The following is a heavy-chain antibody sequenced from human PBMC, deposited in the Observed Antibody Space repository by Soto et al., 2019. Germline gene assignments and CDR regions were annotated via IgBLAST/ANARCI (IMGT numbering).Heavy chain of an antibody. J-gene: IGHJ5*02. Sequence: EVQLLESGGGLVQPGGSLRLSCAASGFTFSSYAMSWVRQAPGKGLEWVSAISGSGGSTYYADSVKGRFTISRDNSKNTVEPQKNSPRGEDTGGYYCAKEMMTTGTTVWFDPWGQGTLGTVSS. CDR3: AKEMMTTGTTVWFDP. CDR1: GFTFSSYA. CDR2: ISGSGGST. D-gene: IGHD4-17*01. V-gene: IGHV3-23*01.